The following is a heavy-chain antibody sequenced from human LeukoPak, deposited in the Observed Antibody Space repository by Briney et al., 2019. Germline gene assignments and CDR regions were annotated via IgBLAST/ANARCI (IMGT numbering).Heavy chain of an antibody. CDR2: INPNSGGT. CDR1: GYTFTGYY. D-gene: IGHD2-2*01. Sequence: ASVKVSCKASGYTFTGYYMHWVRQAPGQGREWMGWINPNSGGTNYAQTFQGRVTMTRDTSISTAYMELSRLRSDDTAVYYCASVYQDGYCSSTSCPTYYYYGMDVWGQGTTVTVSS. V-gene: IGHV1-2*02. CDR3: ASVYQDGYCSSTSCPTYYYYGMDV. J-gene: IGHJ6*02.